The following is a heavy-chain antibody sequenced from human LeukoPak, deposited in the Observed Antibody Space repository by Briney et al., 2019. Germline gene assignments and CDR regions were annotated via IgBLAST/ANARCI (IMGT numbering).Heavy chain of an antibody. CDR1: GFTFSSYS. CDR3: ARPRCCSSTSCYREGAFDY. J-gene: IGHJ4*02. Sequence: GGSLRLSCAASGFTFSSYSMNWVRQAPGKGLEWVSSISSSSSYIYYADSVKGRFTISRDNAKNSLYLQMNSLRAEDTAVYYCARPRCCSSTSCYREGAFDYWGQGTLVTVSS. D-gene: IGHD2-2*02. CDR2: ISSSSSYI. V-gene: IGHV3-21*01.